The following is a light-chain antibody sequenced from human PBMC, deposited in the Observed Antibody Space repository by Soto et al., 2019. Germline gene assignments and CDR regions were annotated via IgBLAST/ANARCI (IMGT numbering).Light chain of an antibody. V-gene: IGKV3-11*01. CDR1: QSVSSY. CDR2: DAS. CDR3: QQRSDWPST. J-gene: IGKJ4*01. Sequence: EIVLTQSPATLSLSPGERATLSCRASQSVSSYLAWYQQKPGQAPRLLIYDASNRATGIPARFSGSGSGTDCTLTISSLGPDDFAVYYCQQRSDWPSTFGGGTKVQIK.